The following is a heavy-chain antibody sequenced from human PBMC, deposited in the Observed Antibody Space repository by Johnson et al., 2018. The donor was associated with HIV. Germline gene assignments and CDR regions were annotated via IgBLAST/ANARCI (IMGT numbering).Heavy chain of an antibody. CDR3: ARDKGGIVGYDAFDI. CDR2: ISYDGSNT. J-gene: IGHJ3*02. V-gene: IGHV3-30-3*01. Sequence: QVQLVESGGGVVQPGRSLRLSCAASGFTFSSYAMHWVRQAPGKGLEWVAVISYDGSNTYYADSVRGRFTISRDNSKNTLYLQMNSLRAEDTAVYYCARDKGGIVGYDAFDIWGQGTMVTVSS. D-gene: IGHD1-26*01. CDR1: GFTFSSYA.